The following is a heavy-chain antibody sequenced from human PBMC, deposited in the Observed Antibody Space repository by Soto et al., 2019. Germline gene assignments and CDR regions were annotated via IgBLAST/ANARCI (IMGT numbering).Heavy chain of an antibody. J-gene: IGHJ4*02. CDR1: GFTFSSYA. V-gene: IGHV3-23*01. CDR3: ARYDFWTLDY. CDR2: ISGSGGST. D-gene: IGHD3-3*01. Sequence: GGSLRLSCAASGFTFSSYAMSWVRQAPGKGLEWVSAISGSGGSTYYADSVKGRFTISRDNSKNSLYLQMNSLRAEDTAVYYCARYDFWTLDYWGQGTLVTVSS.